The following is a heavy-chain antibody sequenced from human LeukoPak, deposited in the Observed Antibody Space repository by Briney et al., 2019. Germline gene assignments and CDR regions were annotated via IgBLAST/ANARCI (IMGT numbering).Heavy chain of an antibody. CDR1: GGSFSGYY. CDR3: ATTYCGGDCYRGYYYYGMDV. D-gene: IGHD2-21*02. V-gene: IGHV4-34*01. J-gene: IGHJ6*02. CDR2: INHSGST. Sequence: SETLSLTCAVYGGSFSGYYWSWIRQPPGKGLEWIGEINHSGSTNYNPSLKSRVTISVDTSKNQFSLKLSSVTAADTAVYYCATTYCGGDCYRGYYYYGMDVWGQGTTVTVSS.